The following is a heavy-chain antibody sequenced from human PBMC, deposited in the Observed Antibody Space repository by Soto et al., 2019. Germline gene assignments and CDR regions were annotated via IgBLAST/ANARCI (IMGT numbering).Heavy chain of an antibody. CDR1: GGSFSGYY. Sequence: QVQLQQWGAGLLKPSETLSLTCAVYGGSFSGYYWTWSRQPPGTGLEWIGEINHSGSTNYNPSLRSRATISVDTSKNQFSLRLTSVTAADTAVYYCARDKITGLFDYWGQGTLVTVSS. D-gene: IGHD2-8*02. CDR2: INHSGST. J-gene: IGHJ4*02. CDR3: ARDKITGLFDY. V-gene: IGHV4-34*01.